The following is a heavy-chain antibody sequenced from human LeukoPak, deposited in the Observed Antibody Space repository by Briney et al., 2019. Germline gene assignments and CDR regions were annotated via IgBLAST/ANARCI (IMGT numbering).Heavy chain of an antibody. CDR2: ISSSGNQN. V-gene: IGHV3-30*03. J-gene: IGHJ2*01. D-gene: IGHD6-19*01. CDR3: ARDADPSGRNWYFDL. CDR1: GFTFSYYG. Sequence: GGSLGLSCAGSGFTFSYYGIHWARQAPGKGLEWVAAISSSGNQNYYGDSVKGRFTISRDNSKNTLYLQMNSLSAEDTAVYYCARDADPSGRNWYFDLWGRGTLVTVAS.